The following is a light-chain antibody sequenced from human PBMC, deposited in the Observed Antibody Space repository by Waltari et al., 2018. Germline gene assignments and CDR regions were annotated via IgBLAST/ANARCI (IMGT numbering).Light chain of an antibody. CDR1: QTVSTY. Sequence: IVLTQSPATLSLSPGERATLSCRASQTVSTYLAWFQQNPGQAPRLLSYDATNRAPGTPARFSGSGSGTDFSLTISSLEPEDFAVYYCLQRSLWPWTFGQGTKVAVK. CDR3: LQRSLWPWT. CDR2: DAT. V-gene: IGKV3-11*01. J-gene: IGKJ1*01.